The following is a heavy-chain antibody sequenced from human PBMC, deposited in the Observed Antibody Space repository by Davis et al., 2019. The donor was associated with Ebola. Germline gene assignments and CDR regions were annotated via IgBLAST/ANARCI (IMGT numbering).Heavy chain of an antibody. CDR3: ARDTSYYYGMDV. CDR2: ISSSSSYI. V-gene: IGHV3-21*01. CDR1: GFTFSSYS. J-gene: IGHJ6*02. Sequence: GESLKISCAASGFTFSSYSMNWVRQAPGKGLEWVSSISSSSSYIYYADSVKGRFTISRDNAKNSLYLQMNSLRAEDTAVYYCARDTSYYYGMDVWGQGTTVTVSS.